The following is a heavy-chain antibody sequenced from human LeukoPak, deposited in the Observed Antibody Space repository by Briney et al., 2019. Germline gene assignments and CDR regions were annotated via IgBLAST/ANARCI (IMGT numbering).Heavy chain of an antibody. V-gene: IGHV3-30*02. D-gene: IGHD3-16*01. CDR2: IRNDGSNK. J-gene: IGHJ6*03. CDR1: GFIFSSYG. Sequence: QAGGSLRLSCAASGFIFSSYGMHWVRQAPGKGLEWVAFIRNDGSNKYYADSVKGRFTISRDNSKNTLYLQMNSLRAEDTAVYYCARAPGITTYYYYYYMDVWGKGTTVTVSS. CDR3: ARAPGITTYYYYYYMDV.